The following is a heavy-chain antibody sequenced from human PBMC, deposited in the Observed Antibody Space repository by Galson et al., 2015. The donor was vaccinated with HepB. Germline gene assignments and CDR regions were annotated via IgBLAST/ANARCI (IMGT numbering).Heavy chain of an antibody. J-gene: IGHJ6*02. CDR1: GFTFSSYG. V-gene: IGHV3-30*18. D-gene: IGHD6-19*01. CDR3: AKGGLWYSRGWYSNYDYYGLDV. Sequence: SLRLSCAASGFTFSSYGMHWVRQAPGKGLEWVAVISYDGRNKCCADSVKGRFTISRDNSTNTLYLQMNSLRAEDTAVYYRAKGGLWYSRGWYSNYDYYGLDVWGQGTTVTVSS. CDR2: ISYDGRNK.